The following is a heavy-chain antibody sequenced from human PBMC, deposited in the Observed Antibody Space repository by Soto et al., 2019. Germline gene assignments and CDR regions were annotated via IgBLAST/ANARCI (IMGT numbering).Heavy chain of an antibody. Sequence: LSLTCAVYGGSVNGYYWNWIRPPTGKGLEWIGEINHTGGTHYNPSLKSRVTMSVDTSKNQFSLRLSSVTAADTAIYYCATRITVFGLLIPPFDPGGQGTQVTVSS. D-gene: IGHD3-3*01. CDR1: GGSVNGYY. V-gene: IGHV4-34*01. CDR3: ATRITVFGLLIPPFDP. CDR2: INHTGGT. J-gene: IGHJ5*02.